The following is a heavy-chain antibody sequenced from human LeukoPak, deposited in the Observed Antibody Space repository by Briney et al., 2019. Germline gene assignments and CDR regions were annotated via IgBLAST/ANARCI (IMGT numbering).Heavy chain of an antibody. CDR2: IYYSGST. CDR3: ARDPVVGATTDYYGMDV. V-gene: IGHV4-31*03. CDR1: GGSISSGSYY. J-gene: IGHJ6*02. Sequence: PSQTLSLTCTVSGGSISSGSYYWSWIRQHPGKGLEWMGYIYYSGSTYYNPSLKSRVTISVDTSKNQFSLKLSSVTAADTAVYYCARDPVVGATTDYYGMDVWGQGTTVTVSS. D-gene: IGHD1-26*01.